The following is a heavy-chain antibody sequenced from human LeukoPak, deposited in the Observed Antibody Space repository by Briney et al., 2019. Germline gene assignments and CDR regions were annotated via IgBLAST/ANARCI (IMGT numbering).Heavy chain of an antibody. Sequence: GGSQRLSCAASGFTFDDYAMHWVRQAPGKGLEWASGISWNSGSIGYADSVKGRFTTSRDNAKNSLYLQMNSLRAEDTALYYCAKDADRATDDAFDIWGQGTMVTVSS. CDR3: AKDADRATDDAFDI. D-gene: IGHD1-14*01. J-gene: IGHJ3*02. V-gene: IGHV3-9*01. CDR1: GFTFDDYA. CDR2: ISWNSGSI.